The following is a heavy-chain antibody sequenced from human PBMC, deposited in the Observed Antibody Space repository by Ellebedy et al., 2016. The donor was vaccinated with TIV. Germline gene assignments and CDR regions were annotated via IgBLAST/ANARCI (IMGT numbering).Heavy chain of an antibody. D-gene: IGHD5-24*01. CDR1: GYTLTELS. CDR3: AKEVGPEGQFFDY. CDR2: LDPEDGET. V-gene: IGHV1-24*01. Sequence: ASVKVSCKVSGYTLTELSLHWVRQAPGKGLEWMGGLDPEDGETIYAQKFQGRVTMTEDTSTDTTYMELTSLRSEDTAVYYCAKEVGPEGQFFDYWGQGTLVTVS. J-gene: IGHJ4*02.